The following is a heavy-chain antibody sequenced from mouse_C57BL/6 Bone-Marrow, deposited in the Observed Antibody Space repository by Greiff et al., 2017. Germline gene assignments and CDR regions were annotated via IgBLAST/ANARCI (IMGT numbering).Heavy chain of an antibody. Sequence: EVTLVESGGDLVKPGGSLKLSCAASGFTFSSYGMSWVRQTPDKRLEWVATISSGGSYTYYPDSVKGRFTISRDNAKNTLYLQMSSLKSEDTAMYYCARPYGIYWYFDVWGTGTTVTVSS. CDR2: ISSGGSYT. J-gene: IGHJ1*03. D-gene: IGHD2-1*01. CDR3: ARPYGIYWYFDV. CDR1: GFTFSSYG. V-gene: IGHV5-6*01.